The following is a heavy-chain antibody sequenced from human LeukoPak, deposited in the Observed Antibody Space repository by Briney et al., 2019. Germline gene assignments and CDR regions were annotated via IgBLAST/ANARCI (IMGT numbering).Heavy chain of an antibody. D-gene: IGHD3-22*01. V-gene: IGHV3-48*02. CDR1: GFTFSSYS. CDR3: ARSTYYYDSSGYLYPSFFDY. CDR2: ISRTSHTI. Sequence: SGGSLRLSCAASGFTFSSYSMNWVRQAPGKGLEWFSYISRTSHTIYYADSVKGRFTISRDNAKNSLYLQMNSLRDEDTAVYYCARSTYYYDSSGYLYPSFFDYWGQGNLVTVSS. J-gene: IGHJ4*02.